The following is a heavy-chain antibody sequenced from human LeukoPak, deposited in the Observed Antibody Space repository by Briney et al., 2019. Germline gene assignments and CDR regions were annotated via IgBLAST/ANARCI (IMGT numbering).Heavy chain of an antibody. CDR2: IYWDDDK. Sequence: SGPTLVNPTQTLTLTCTFSGFSLSTSGVGVGWIRQPPGKALEWLAYIYWDDDKRYSPALKSRPTITKDTSKNQVVLTVTNMDPVDTATYYCAHRKVDTPMGPWGQGILVTVSS. D-gene: IGHD5-18*01. CDR3: AHRKVDTPMGP. V-gene: IGHV2-5*02. J-gene: IGHJ5*02. CDR1: GFSLSTSGVG.